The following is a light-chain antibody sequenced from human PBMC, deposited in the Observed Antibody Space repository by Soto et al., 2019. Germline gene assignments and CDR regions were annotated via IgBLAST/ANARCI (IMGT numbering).Light chain of an antibody. CDR3: QSYDSTLSASV. Sequence: QSVLTQPPSVSGAPGQRVTISCTGNSSNIGAGYDVHWYQQVPGTAPKLLIYGNSNRPSGVPERFSGSKSGASASLAITGLQAEDGADYYCQSYDSTLSASVFGTGTKVTVL. V-gene: IGLV1-40*01. CDR1: SSNIGAGYD. CDR2: GNS. J-gene: IGLJ1*01.